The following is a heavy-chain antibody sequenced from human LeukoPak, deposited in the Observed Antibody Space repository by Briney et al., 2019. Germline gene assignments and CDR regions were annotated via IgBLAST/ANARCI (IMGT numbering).Heavy chain of an antibody. CDR3: ARHGSLADRAFDY. CDR1: GGSISTYY. D-gene: IGHD1-1*01. J-gene: IGHJ4*02. CDR2: IYYSGST. Sequence: PSETLSLTCTVSGGSISTYYWSWIRQPPGEGLEWIGYIYYSGSTNYNPSLKSRVTISVDTSKNQFSLKLSSLTAADTAVYYCARHGSLADRAFDYWGQGTLVTVSS. V-gene: IGHV4-59*08.